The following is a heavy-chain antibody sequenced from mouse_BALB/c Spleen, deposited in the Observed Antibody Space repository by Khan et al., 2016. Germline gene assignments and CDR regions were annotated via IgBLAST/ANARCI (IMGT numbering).Heavy chain of an antibody. CDR1: GYSITSDYA. CDR3: TRSPTATRYFDV. D-gene: IGHD1-2*01. V-gene: IGHV3-2*02. Sequence: EVQLQESGPGLVKPSQSLSLTCTVTGYSITSDYAWNWIRQFPGNKLEWMGYIRYSGSTTYNPSLKSQISITRDTSKNQFFLQLDSVTTEDTATYYCTRSPTATRYFDVWGAGTTVTVSS. CDR2: IRYSGST. J-gene: IGHJ1*01.